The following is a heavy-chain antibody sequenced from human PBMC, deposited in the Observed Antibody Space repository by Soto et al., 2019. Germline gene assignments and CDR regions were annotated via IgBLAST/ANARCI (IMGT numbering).Heavy chain of an antibody. J-gene: IGHJ6*02. CDR1: GFTFSNYG. Sequence: QVQLVESGGGEVQPGRSLRLSCAASGFTFSNYGMHWVRQAPGTGLEWVAVILNDGSNRYHADSVKDRFTISRDNSKNMLYLQMNSLRAEDTVVYYCARDDEYSGNGMDVWGQGTRVTVS. V-gene: IGHV3-33*01. CDR2: ILNDGSNR. D-gene: IGHD3-10*01. CDR3: ARDDEYSGNGMDV.